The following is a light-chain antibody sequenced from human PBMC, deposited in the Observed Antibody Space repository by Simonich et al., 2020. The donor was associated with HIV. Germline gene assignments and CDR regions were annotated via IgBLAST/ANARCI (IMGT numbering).Light chain of an antibody. CDR1: QSVSSN. V-gene: IGKV3-15*01. CDR3: QHRSNWPPT. CDR2: GAS. J-gene: IGKJ1*01. Sequence: EIVMTQSPATLSVSPGERATLSCRASQSVSSNLAWYQQKPGQAPRLLIYGASTRATGIPARFSGSGSGTEFTLTISSLEAEDFAVYYCQHRSNWPPTFGQGTKVEIK.